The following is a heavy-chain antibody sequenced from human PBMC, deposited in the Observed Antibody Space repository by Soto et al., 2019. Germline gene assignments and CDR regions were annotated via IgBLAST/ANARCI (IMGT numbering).Heavy chain of an antibody. CDR3: GSVTGDGSGSGHFDC. Sequence: QAQLVQSGAEVTEPGASVKVSCKASGYTISIYGLSWVRQAPGRGLEWMAWTVATGRGTIYAQKFQGRLTVTTDTFTNTGYLELRSLTPADTAGYCMGSVTGDGSGSGHFDCWCQGNLVTGSS. J-gene: IGHJ4*02. V-gene: IGHV1-18*01. D-gene: IGHD3-10*01. CDR1: GYTISIYG. CDR2: TVATGRGT.